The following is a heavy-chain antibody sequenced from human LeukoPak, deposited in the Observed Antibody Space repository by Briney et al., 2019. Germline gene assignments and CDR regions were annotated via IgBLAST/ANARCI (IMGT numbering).Heavy chain of an antibody. J-gene: IGHJ4*02. CDR3: ARALTTLTYEGY. D-gene: IGHD1-1*01. V-gene: IGHV3-21*01. CDR1: GFTFSSYT. Sequence: GGSLRLSCAASGFTFSSYTMHWIRQAPGKGLEWVSSISGSNSYILYADSVRGRFTVSRDNAKDSLYLQMNSLRAEDTAVYYCARALTTLTYEGYWGQGTLVTVSS. CDR2: ISGSNSYI.